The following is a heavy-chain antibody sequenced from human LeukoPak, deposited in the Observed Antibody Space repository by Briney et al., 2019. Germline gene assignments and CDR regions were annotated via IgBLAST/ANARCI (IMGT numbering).Heavy chain of an antibody. CDR3: AKGKKITVAGLFDC. D-gene: IGHD6-19*01. J-gene: IGHJ4*02. CDR2: ISWNSGSI. CDR1: GFTFDDYA. V-gene: IGHV3-9*01. Sequence: GGSLRLSCAASGFTFDDYAMHWVRQVPGKGLEWVSGISWNSGSIGYADSVKGRFTISRDNAKNSLYLHMNSLSAEDTALYYCAKGKKITVAGLFDCWGQGTRVTVSS.